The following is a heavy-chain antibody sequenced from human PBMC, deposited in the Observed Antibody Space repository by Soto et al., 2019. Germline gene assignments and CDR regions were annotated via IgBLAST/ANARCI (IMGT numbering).Heavy chain of an antibody. Sequence: TSQTLCLTGTVSGGSMSSYYWSWILQRAGKRLEWIGRIYTSGSTNYNPSLKSRVPMSVDTSKNQFSLKLSSVTAADTAVYYCARDTPWGYGSGSYTETSFDYWGQGTLVTVSS. J-gene: IGHJ4*02. CDR1: GGSMSSYY. D-gene: IGHD3-10*01. CDR2: IYTSGST. V-gene: IGHV4-4*07. CDR3: ARDTPWGYGSGSYTETSFDY.